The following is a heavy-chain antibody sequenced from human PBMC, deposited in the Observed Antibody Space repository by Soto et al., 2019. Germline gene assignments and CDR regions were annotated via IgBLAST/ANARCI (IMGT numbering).Heavy chain of an antibody. V-gene: IGHV4-30-4*01. CDR3: ATESGSTYGYFDH. J-gene: IGHJ4*02. D-gene: IGHD5-18*01. Sequence: PSETLSLTCTVSGGSVTSDEDYWTWIRQSPGKGLEWIGYISNSGSTGYNPSLKTRLSRSVDRSKNQFTLRLTSVTAADTAVYFCATESGSTYGYFDHWGQGTQVTVSS. CDR2: ISNSGST. CDR1: GGSVTSDEDY.